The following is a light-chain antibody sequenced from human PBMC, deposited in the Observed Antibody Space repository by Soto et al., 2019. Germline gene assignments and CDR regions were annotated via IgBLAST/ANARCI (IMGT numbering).Light chain of an antibody. CDR2: DVN. CDR1: SSDVGGYNY. Sequence: QSALTQPRSVSGSPGQSVTISCTGTSSDVGGYNYVSWYQQHPGKVPKFLIYDVNKRPSGVPDRFSGSKSGNTASLTIAGLQAEDEADYYCCSYAGGYSFVFGTGTKLTVL. V-gene: IGLV2-11*01. J-gene: IGLJ1*01. CDR3: CSYAGGYSFV.